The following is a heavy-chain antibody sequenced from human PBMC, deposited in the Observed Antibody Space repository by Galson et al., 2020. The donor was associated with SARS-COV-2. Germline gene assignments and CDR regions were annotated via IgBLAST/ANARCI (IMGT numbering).Heavy chain of an antibody. V-gene: IGHV3-33*01. D-gene: IGHD2-2*02. CDR3: AREGESGIVAAPIDY. CDR1: GFTFSDCA. Sequence: GESLKISCAASGFTFSDCAMHWVRQAPGKGLEWVAVIWYNGRNNYYADSVKGRFTISRDNSKNTLYLQMNSLRAEDTAVYYCAREGESGIVAAPIDYWGQGTLVTVSS. J-gene: IGHJ4*02. CDR2: IWYNGRNN.